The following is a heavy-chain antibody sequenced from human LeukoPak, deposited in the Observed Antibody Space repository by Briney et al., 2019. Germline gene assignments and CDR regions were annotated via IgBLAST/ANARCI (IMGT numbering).Heavy chain of an antibody. Sequence: PGGSLRLSCAGSGFTFDNYAMHWVRQAPGKGLEWVSGISWNSGSIGYADSVKGRFTISRDNAKNSLYLQMNSLRAEDTALYYCVKAITVAGTSWGQGTLVTVSS. CDR1: GFTFDNYA. D-gene: IGHD6-19*01. CDR3: VKAITVAGTS. J-gene: IGHJ4*02. CDR2: ISWNSGSI. V-gene: IGHV3-9*01.